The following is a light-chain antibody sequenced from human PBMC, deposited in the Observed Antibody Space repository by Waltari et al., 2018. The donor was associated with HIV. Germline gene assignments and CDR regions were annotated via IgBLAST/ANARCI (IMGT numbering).Light chain of an antibody. CDR1: QSVSSN. J-gene: IGKJ3*01. CDR3: HQYNNWPPFT. V-gene: IGKV3-15*01. Sequence: EIVMTQSPATLSVSPGERATLSCRANQSVSSNLAGYQQKPGQAPRLLIYGASTRAAGIPARLSGSGSGTEFILTISSLQSEDFAVYYCHQYNNWPPFTFGPGTKVDIK. CDR2: GAS.